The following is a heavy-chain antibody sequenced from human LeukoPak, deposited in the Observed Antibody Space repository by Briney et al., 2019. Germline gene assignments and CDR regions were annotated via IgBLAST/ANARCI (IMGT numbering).Heavy chain of an antibody. J-gene: IGHJ6*02. V-gene: IGHV3-33*01. Sequence: GGSLRLSCAASGFTFRSYGMHWVRQAPGKGLEWVAIIWYDGSHKYYVDSVKGRFTISRDNSKNTLYLQMNSLRADDTAVYYCARDRIVVIPTYRMDVWGQGTTVTVSS. CDR2: IWYDGSHK. CDR1: GFTFRSYG. D-gene: IGHD2-2*01. CDR3: ARDRIVVIPTYRMDV.